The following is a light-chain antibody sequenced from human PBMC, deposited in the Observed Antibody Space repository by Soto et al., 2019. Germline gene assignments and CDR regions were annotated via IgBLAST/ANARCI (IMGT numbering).Light chain of an antibody. V-gene: IGKV4-1*01. Sequence: DIVMTQSPDSLAVSLGERATINCKSSQSVLYSSNNKNYLAWYQQKPGQPPKLLIYWASTRESGVPDRFSGXXSGTDXXLXIXSLXXXXVAVYYCQQYYSTPLYTFGQGTKLEIK. CDR1: QSVLYSSNNKNY. J-gene: IGKJ2*01. CDR3: QQYYSTPLYT. CDR2: WAS.